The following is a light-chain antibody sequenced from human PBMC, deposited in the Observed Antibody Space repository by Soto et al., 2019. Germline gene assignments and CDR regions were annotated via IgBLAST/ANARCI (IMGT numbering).Light chain of an antibody. J-gene: IGKJ1*01. CDR1: QSVTNSF. CDR2: GAS. V-gene: IGKV3-20*01. CDR3: QQYVSSPWA. Sequence: EIVLAQSQGTLSLSPGKRATLSCRASQSVTNSFLAWYQQKPGQAPRLLIYGASRRATGIPDRFTGSGSGTDFTLTISRLEPEDFAVYYCQQYVSSPWAFGQGTKVDIK.